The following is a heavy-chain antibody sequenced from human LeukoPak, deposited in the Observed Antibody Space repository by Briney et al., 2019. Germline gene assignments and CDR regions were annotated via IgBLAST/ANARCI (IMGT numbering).Heavy chain of an antibody. D-gene: IGHD6-13*01. CDR1: GGSFSGYY. J-gene: IGHJ5*02. V-gene: IGHV4-34*01. CDR3: ARYGTAFYSSSWYASSRPFDP. Sequence: SETLSLTCAVYGGSFSGYYWNWIRQPPGKGLEWIGEINHRGSTNYNPSLKSRVNISIDTSKNQFSLKLSSVTAADTAVYYCARYGTAFYSSSWYASSRPFDPWGQGTLVTVSS. CDR2: INHRGST.